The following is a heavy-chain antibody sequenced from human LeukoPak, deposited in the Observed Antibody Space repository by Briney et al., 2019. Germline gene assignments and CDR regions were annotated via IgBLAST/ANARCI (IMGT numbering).Heavy chain of an antibody. Sequence: GASVKVSRMASVGTFSSYAISWVRQAPGQGLEWMGRIIPILGIANYAQKFQGRVTITADKSTSTAYMELSSLRSEDTAVYYCAREGVWAVVVTRGAFDIWGQGTMVTVSS. J-gene: IGHJ3*02. D-gene: IGHD2-21*02. CDR3: AREGVWAVVVTRGAFDI. CDR2: IIPILGIA. CDR1: VGTFSSYA. V-gene: IGHV1-69*04.